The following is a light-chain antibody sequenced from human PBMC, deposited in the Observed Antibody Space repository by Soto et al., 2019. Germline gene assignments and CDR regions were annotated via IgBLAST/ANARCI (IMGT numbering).Light chain of an antibody. J-gene: IGKJ1*01. CDR3: QQYGSSPRT. CDR1: QTVSSN. V-gene: IGKV3D-15*01. CDR2: GAF. Sequence: EIVMTQSPATLSVSPGGRATLSCRASQTVSSNLAWYQQKPGQAPRLLIYGAFKRATGIPARFSGSGSGTDFTLTISSMEPEDFAVYCCQQYGSSPRTFGQGTKVEIK.